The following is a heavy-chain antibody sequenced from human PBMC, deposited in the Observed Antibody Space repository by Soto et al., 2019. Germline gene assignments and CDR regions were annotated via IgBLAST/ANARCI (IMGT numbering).Heavy chain of an antibody. CDR3: ARGGPYSSSWYEWFYP. J-gene: IGHJ5*02. Sequence: SETLSLTCAVYGGSFSGYYWSWIRQPPGKGLEWIGEINHSGSTNYNPSLKSRVTISVDTSKNQFSLKLSSVTAADTAVYYCARGGPYSSSWYEWFYPWGQGTLVTVSS. CDR2: INHSGST. V-gene: IGHV4-34*01. D-gene: IGHD6-13*01. CDR1: GGSFSGYY.